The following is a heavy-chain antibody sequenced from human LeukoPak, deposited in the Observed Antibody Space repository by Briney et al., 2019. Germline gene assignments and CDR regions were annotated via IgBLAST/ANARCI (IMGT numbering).Heavy chain of an antibody. CDR1: GFTFSDYY. CDR2: ISSSSSTI. J-gene: IGHJ4*02. Sequence: GGSLRLSCAASGFTFSDYYMMWVRQAPGKGLEWVSYISSSSSTIYYADSVKGRFTISRDNAKNSLYLQMNSLRAEDTAVYYCARAWATLPYYFDYWGQGTLVTVSS. V-gene: IGHV3-11*04. D-gene: IGHD2-15*01. CDR3: ARAWATLPYYFDY.